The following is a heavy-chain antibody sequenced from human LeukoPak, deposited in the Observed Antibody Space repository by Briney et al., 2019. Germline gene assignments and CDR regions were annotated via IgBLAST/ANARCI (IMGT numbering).Heavy chain of an antibody. J-gene: IGHJ4*02. CDR3: ARDTPNDLLTGYNNFDY. V-gene: IGHV1-18*04. CDR1: GYTITSYG. CDR2: ISAYNGNT. D-gene: IGHD3-9*01. Sequence: ASVKVSCKASGYTITSYGISWVRPAPGQGLEWMGWISAYNGNTNYAQKLQGRVTKTTDTSTSTAYMELRSLRSDDTAVYYCARDTPNDLLTGYNNFDYWGQGTLVTVSS.